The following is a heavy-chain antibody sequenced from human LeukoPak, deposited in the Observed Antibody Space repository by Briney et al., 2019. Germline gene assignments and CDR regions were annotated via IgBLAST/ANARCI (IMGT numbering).Heavy chain of an antibody. CDR1: GFTFSSYA. J-gene: IGHJ4*02. CDR3: AQVGATGY. V-gene: IGHV3-74*01. CDR2: ISPDGSGT. D-gene: IGHD1-26*01. Sequence: GGSLRLSCAASGFTFSSYAMNWVRQAPGKGLVWVSRISPDGSGTNYADSVKGRFTISRDNAKNTRYLQMNSLRAEDTAVYYCAQVGATGYWGQGTLVTVSS.